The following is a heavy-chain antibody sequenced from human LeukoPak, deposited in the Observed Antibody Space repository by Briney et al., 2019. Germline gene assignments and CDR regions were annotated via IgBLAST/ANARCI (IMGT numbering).Heavy chain of an antibody. Sequence: GGSLRLSCAASGFTFSSYAMHWVRQAPGKGLEWVAVISYDGSNKYYADSVKGRFTISRDNAKNSLYLQMNSLRAEDTAVYYCARDYYGSGSYQDYWGQGTLVTVSS. CDR1: GFTFSSYA. V-gene: IGHV3-30-3*01. J-gene: IGHJ4*02. CDR2: ISYDGSNK. D-gene: IGHD3-10*01. CDR3: ARDYYGSGSYQDY.